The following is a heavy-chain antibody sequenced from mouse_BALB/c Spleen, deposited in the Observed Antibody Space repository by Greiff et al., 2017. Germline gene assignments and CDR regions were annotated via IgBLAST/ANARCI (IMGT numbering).Heavy chain of an antibody. J-gene: IGHJ2*01. Sequence: EVQGVESGGGLVQPGGSRKLSCAASGFTFSSFGMRWVRQAPEKGLEWVAYISSGSSTIYYADTVKGRFTISRDNPKNTLFLQMTSLRSEDTAMYYCARGGNRDYWGQGTTLTVSS. CDR2: ISSGSSTI. V-gene: IGHV5-17*02. D-gene: IGHD2-1*01. CDR3: ARGGNRDY. CDR1: GFTFSSFG.